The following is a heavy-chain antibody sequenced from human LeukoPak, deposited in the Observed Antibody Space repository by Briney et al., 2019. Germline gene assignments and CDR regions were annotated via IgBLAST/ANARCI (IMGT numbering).Heavy chain of an antibody. V-gene: IGHV3-20*04. CDR3: AKGGSSGYPGSFDY. CDR2: INWNGGST. CDR1: GFTFDDYG. J-gene: IGHJ4*02. Sequence: GSLRLSCAASGFTFDDYGMSWVRQAPGKGLEWVSGINWNGGSTGYADSVKGRFTISRDNAKNSLYLQMNSLRAEDMALYYCAKGGSSGYPGSFDYWGQGTLVTVSS. D-gene: IGHD3-22*01.